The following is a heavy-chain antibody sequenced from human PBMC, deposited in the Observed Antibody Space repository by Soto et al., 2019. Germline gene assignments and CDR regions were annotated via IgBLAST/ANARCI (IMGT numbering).Heavy chain of an antibody. J-gene: IGHJ4*02. CDR3: ARDRGSYYLGGQGSFDY. CDR1: GFTFSSYS. V-gene: IGHV3-48*02. Sequence: EVQLVESGGGLVQPGGSLRLSCAASGFTFSSYSMNWVRQAPGKGLEWVSYISSSSSTIYYADSVKGRFTISRDNAKNSLYLQMNCLRDEDTAVYYCARDRGSYYLGGQGSFDYWGQGTLVTVSS. D-gene: IGHD1-26*01. CDR2: ISSSSSTI.